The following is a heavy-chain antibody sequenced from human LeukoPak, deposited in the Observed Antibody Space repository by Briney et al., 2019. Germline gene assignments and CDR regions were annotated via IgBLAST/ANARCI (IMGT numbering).Heavy chain of an antibody. D-gene: IGHD5-18*01. CDR2: VYYSGST. V-gene: IGHV4-59*08. CDR3: ARHLGPGWHAMDV. J-gene: IGHJ4*02. CDR1: GGSVSSYF. Sequence: KPSETXSLTCTVSGGSVSSYFWSWIRQXPGKGLEWIGYVYYSGSTNYNASLKRRVTISVDTCKNQFSLRLSSVTAADTPVYYCARHLGPGWHAMDVWGQGTLVTVSS.